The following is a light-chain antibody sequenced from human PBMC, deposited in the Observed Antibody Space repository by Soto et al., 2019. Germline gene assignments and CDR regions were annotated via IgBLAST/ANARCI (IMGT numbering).Light chain of an antibody. Sequence: EIVMTQSPATLSVSPGERATLSCRASQSVSSNLAWYQQKPGQAPRLLIYGASIRATGIPARLIGSGSGTEFILTIISLQSEDFVVYYCRQYINRPITFGQGTRLEIK. CDR3: RQYINRPIT. V-gene: IGKV3-15*01. CDR1: QSVSSN. CDR2: GAS. J-gene: IGKJ5*01.